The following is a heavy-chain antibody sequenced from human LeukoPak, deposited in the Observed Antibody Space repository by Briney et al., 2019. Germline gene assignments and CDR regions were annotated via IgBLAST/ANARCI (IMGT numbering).Heavy chain of an antibody. D-gene: IGHD3-10*01. CDR1: GGSFSGYF. Sequence: PSETLSLTCAVYGGSFSGYFWTWIRQPPGKGLEWIGEINHSGSTNYNPPLKSRVTISVDTSKNQFSLKLTSVTAADTAVYYCARGVGFVKIDYWGQGTLVTVSP. V-gene: IGHV4-34*01. CDR2: INHSGST. J-gene: IGHJ4*02. CDR3: ARGVGFVKIDY.